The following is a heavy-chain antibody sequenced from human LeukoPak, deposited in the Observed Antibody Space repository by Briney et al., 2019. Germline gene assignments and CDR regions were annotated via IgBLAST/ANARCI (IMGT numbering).Heavy chain of an antibody. Sequence: ASVKVSCKASGGTFSSYAISWVRQAPGQGLEWVGGIIPIFGTANYAQKFQGRVTITADESTSTAYMELSSLRSEDTAVYYCARRGGGKALDYWGQGTLVTVSS. CDR2: IIPIFGTA. V-gene: IGHV1-69*13. CDR3: ARRGGGKALDY. D-gene: IGHD3-16*01. CDR1: GGTFSSYA. J-gene: IGHJ4*02.